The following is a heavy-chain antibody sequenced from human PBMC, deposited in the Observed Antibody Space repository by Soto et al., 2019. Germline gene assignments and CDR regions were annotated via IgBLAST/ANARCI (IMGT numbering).Heavy chain of an antibody. J-gene: IGHJ4*02. CDR1: GFTFNNYA. V-gene: IGHV3-23*01. Sequence: GGSLRLSCAASGFTFNNYAMNWVRQAPGKGLELVATISGTGGSAYYADSVKGRFTISRDNSKDTLYLQMNSLRVEDTAVYYCAKDRLGGNFDYWGQGTQVTVS. CDR2: ISGTGGSA. CDR3: AKDRLGGNFDY.